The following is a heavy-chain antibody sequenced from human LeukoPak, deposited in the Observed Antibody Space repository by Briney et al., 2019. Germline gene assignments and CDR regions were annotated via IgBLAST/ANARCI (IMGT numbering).Heavy chain of an antibody. CDR1: GFTFTTYW. D-gene: IGHD3-9*01. J-gene: IGHJ3*02. CDR3: VRDRYDLLTGYNDAFAI. V-gene: IGHV3-7*01. CDR2: IKQDGSEK. Sequence: PGGSLRLSCAASGFTFTTYWMSWVRQAPGKGLEWMTNIKQDGSEKYYVDSVKGRFTISRDNAKNSLYLQMNSLRAEDTAVYYCVRDRYDLLTGYNDAFAIWGQGTMVTVSS.